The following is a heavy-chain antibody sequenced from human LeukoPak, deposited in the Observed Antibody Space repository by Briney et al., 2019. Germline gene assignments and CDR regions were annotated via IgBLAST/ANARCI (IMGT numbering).Heavy chain of an antibody. D-gene: IGHD1-26*01. CDR3: ARDTGSFPHVSFDI. V-gene: IGHV4-34*01. CDR2: INHSGST. J-gene: IGHJ3*02. Sequence: KTSETLSLTCAVYGGSFSGYYWSWIRQPPGKGLEWIGEINHSGSTNYNPSLKSRVTISVDTSKNQFSLKLSSVTAADTAVYYCARDTGSFPHVSFDIWGQGTMVTVSS. CDR1: GGSFSGYY.